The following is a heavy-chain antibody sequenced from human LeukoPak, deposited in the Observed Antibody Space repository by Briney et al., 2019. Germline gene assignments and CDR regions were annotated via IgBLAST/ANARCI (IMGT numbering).Heavy chain of an antibody. CDR3: ARRISPSGCDY. V-gene: IGHV3-21*04. CDR1: GFIFSDYS. Sequence: PGGSLRLSCAASGFIFSDYSMNWVRQAPGKGLEWVSSISDNSIYISYADSVRGRFTISRDNAKNSLYLQMNSLRAEDTAVYYCARRISPSGCDYWGQGTLVTVSS. CDR2: ISDNSIYI. D-gene: IGHD2/OR15-2a*01. J-gene: IGHJ4*02.